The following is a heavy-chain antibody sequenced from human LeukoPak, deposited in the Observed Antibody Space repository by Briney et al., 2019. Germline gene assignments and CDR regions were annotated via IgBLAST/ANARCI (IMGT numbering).Heavy chain of an antibody. V-gene: IGHV3-48*04. Sequence: GGSLRLSCAASGFTFSSYIMNWVRQAPGKGLEWVSYISSSSSTIYYADSVKGRFTISRDNAKNSLYLQMNSLRAEDTAVYYCARDFYCSGGSCYGDAFDIWGQGTMVTVSS. CDR1: GFTFSSYI. D-gene: IGHD2-15*01. CDR3: ARDFYCSGGSCYGDAFDI. J-gene: IGHJ3*02. CDR2: ISSSSSTI.